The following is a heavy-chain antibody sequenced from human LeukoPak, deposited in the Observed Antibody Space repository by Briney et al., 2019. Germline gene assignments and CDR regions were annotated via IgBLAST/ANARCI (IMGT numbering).Heavy chain of an antibody. D-gene: IGHD4-23*01. Sequence: SETLSLTCTVSGGSIRSTSYYWGWIRQPPGKGLEWIGSIYYSGSTYYNPSLKSRVTISVDTSKNQFSLKLSSVTAADTAVYYCARHTVDQLGGYNWFDPWGQGTLVTVSS. CDR2: IYYSGST. V-gene: IGHV4-39*01. CDR1: GGSIRSTSYY. CDR3: ARHTVDQLGGYNWFDP. J-gene: IGHJ5*02.